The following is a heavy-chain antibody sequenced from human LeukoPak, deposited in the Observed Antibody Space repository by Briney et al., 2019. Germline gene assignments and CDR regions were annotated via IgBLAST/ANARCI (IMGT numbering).Heavy chain of an antibody. CDR1: GGSISGYY. V-gene: IGHV4-4*07. Sequence: SETLSLTCTVSGGSISGYYWSWIRQPAGKGLEWIGRIYTSGSTNYNPSLKSRVTMSVDTSKNQFSLKLSSVTAADTAVYYCAGQISGSSHFDYWGQGTLVTVSS. CDR3: AGQISGSSHFDY. D-gene: IGHD1-26*01. CDR2: IYTSGST. J-gene: IGHJ4*02.